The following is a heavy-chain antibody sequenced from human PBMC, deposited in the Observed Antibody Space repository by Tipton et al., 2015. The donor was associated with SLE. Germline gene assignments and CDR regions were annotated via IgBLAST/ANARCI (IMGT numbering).Heavy chain of an antibody. Sequence: RSLRLSCAASGFTFSSYAMHWVRQAPGKGLEWVAVISYDGSNKYYADSVKGRFTISRDNSKNTLYLQMNSLRAEDTAVYYCARDSRITMVQGVIGDYYYGMDVWGQGTTVTVSS. CDR3: ARDSRITMVQGVIGDYYYGMDV. CDR2: ISYDGSNK. V-gene: IGHV3-30*04. J-gene: IGHJ6*02. CDR1: GFTFSSYA. D-gene: IGHD3-10*01.